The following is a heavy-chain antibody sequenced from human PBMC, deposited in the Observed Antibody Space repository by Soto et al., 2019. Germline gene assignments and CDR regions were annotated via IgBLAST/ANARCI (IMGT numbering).Heavy chain of an antibody. CDR1: GYTFTSYA. D-gene: IGHD2-2*01. V-gene: IGHV1-3*01. Sequence: GASVKVSCKASGYTFTSYAMHWVRQAPGQRLEWMGWINAGNGNTKYSQKFQGRVTTTRDTSASTAYMELSSLRSEDTAVYYCALLIVVVPGGPPGAYMDVWGKGTTVTVS. CDR2: INAGNGNT. CDR3: ALLIVVVPGGPPGAYMDV. J-gene: IGHJ6*03.